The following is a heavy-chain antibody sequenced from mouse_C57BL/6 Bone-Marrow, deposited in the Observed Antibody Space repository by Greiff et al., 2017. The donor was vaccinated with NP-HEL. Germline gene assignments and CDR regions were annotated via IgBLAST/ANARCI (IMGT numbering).Heavy chain of an antibody. CDR3: ARAPSYDYDVDY. D-gene: IGHD2-4*01. V-gene: IGHV7-3*01. CDR2: IRNKANSYTT. Sequence: EVKLMESGGGLVQPGGSLSLSCAASGFTFTDYYMSWVRQPPGKALEWLGFIRNKANSYTTESSASVKGRFTISRDNSQSILYLHMNALRAEDRATYYCARAPSYDYDVDYWGQGTTLTVSS. CDR1: GFTFTDYY. J-gene: IGHJ2*01.